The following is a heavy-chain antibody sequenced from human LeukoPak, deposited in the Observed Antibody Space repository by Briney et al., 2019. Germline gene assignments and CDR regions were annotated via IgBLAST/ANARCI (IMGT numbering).Heavy chain of an antibody. D-gene: IGHD3-16*02. J-gene: IGHJ4*02. V-gene: IGHV5-51*01. Sequence: GESLKISCKVSGYSFTSYWIGWVRQMPGKGLEWMGIINPRDSDTKYSPSFQGQVTISVDKSISTAYLQWSSLKASDTAVYYCARQSVDGRYTFDYWGQGTLVTVSS. CDR3: ARQSVDGRYTFDY. CDR1: GYSFTSYW. CDR2: INPRDSDT.